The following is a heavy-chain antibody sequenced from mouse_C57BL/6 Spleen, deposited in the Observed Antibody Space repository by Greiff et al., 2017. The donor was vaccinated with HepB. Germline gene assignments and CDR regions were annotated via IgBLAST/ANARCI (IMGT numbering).Heavy chain of an antibody. Sequence: EVQLVESGGDLVKPGGSLKLSCAASGFTFSSYGMSWVRQTPDQRLEWVATISSGGSYTYYPDSVKGRFTLTRDTAKNTLYLQLSSLKSEDTAMYYCARHYDAWFAYWGQGTLVTVSA. CDR3: ARHYDAWFAY. V-gene: IGHV5-6*01. CDR2: ISSGGSYT. CDR1: GFTFSSYG. D-gene: IGHD2-12*01. J-gene: IGHJ3*01.